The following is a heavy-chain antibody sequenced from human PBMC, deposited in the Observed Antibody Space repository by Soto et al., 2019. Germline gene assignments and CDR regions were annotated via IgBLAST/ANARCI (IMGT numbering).Heavy chain of an antibody. CDR3: ARGRDYGDFYFDY. V-gene: IGHV1-18*01. Sequence: QVQLVQSGAEVKKPGASVKVSCRASGYTFTDFGISWVRQAPGQGLEWVGWISPYNGNTQNVENLQGRVTMTTDTSTNTAYMELRSLRPDDTAVYYCARGRDYGDFYFDYWGQGTLVTVSS. CDR1: GYTFTDFG. CDR2: ISPYNGNT. D-gene: IGHD4-17*01. J-gene: IGHJ4*02.